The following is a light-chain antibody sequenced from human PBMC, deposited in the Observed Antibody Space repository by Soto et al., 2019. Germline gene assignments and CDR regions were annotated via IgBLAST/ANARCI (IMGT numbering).Light chain of an antibody. V-gene: IGKV1-33*01. CDR1: QDINKY. Sequence: DIQITHSPSSRSPPVGGRVTLTCQASQDINKYLNWYHQKPGKAPTLLIYDVSNLQKGVPARFSGSGSGTDFSFTINNLQPEDIATYYCLKYDVLPPTFGKGTQLEIK. J-gene: IGKJ5*01. CDR2: DVS. CDR3: LKYDVLPPT.